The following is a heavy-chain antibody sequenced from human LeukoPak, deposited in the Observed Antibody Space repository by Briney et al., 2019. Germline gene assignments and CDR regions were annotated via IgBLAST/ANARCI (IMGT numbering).Heavy chain of an antibody. CDR1: GGSISSSSYY. Sequence: SSETLSLTCTVSGGSISSSSYYWGWIRQPPGKGLEWIGSIYYSGSTYYNPSLKSRVTISVDTSKNQFSLKLSSVTAADTAVYYCARHNWNDPFDYWGQGTLVTVSS. J-gene: IGHJ4*02. D-gene: IGHD1-20*01. CDR3: ARHNWNDPFDY. V-gene: IGHV4-39*01. CDR2: IYYSGST.